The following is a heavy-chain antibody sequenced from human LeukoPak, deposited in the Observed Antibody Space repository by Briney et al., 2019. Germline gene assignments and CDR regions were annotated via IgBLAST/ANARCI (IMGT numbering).Heavy chain of an antibody. Sequence: GGSLRLSCAASGFTFSTYWMHWVRQAPGKGLVWVSRINSDGSSTSYADSVKGRFTISRDNAKNTLYLQMNSLRAEDTAVYYCARPAHYYDSSGYYPLRYWGQGTLVTVSS. J-gene: IGHJ4*02. CDR3: ARPAHYYDSSGYYPLRY. V-gene: IGHV3-74*01. CDR1: GFTFSTYW. D-gene: IGHD3-22*01. CDR2: INSDGSST.